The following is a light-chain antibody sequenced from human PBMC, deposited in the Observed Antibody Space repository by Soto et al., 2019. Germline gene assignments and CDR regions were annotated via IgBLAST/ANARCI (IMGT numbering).Light chain of an antibody. CDR1: QTFSNSF. Sequence: EIVLTQSPGTLSLSPGERATLSCRASQTFSNSFLSWFQQIPGQAPRLLIYGASMRATGIPARFSGSGSGTDFTLTISSLEPEDFAVYYCQQRSDWITFGQGTRLEIK. V-gene: IGKV3D-20*02. J-gene: IGKJ5*01. CDR2: GAS. CDR3: QQRSDWIT.